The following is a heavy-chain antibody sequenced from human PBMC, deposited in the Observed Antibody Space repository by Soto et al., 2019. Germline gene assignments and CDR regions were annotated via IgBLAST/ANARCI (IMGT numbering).Heavy chain of an antibody. V-gene: IGHV4-39*01. D-gene: IGHD3-10*01. J-gene: IGHJ6*03. CDR1: GGSISSSSYY. CDR3: ARHATMIRGVMDYYMDV. Sequence: SETLSLTCTVSGGSISSSSYYWGWIRQPPGKGLEWIGSIYYSGSTYYNPSLKSRVTISVDTSKNQFSLKLSSVTAADTAVYYCARHATMIRGVMDYYMDVWGKGTTVTVSS. CDR2: IYYSGST.